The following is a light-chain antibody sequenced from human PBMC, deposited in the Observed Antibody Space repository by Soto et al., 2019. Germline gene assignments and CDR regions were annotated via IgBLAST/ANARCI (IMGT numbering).Light chain of an antibody. J-gene: IGKJ5*01. CDR1: QDSDKY. Sequence: DIQITQSPSSLSSYVFDRFTITCQASQDSDKYLKWDQKKPGKAPKLLFDDASNLETGVPSMFSGRGSGTHFTFTIASLQPEDTAIYYCQQDYDLPITFGQGTRLEI. V-gene: IGKV1-33*01. CDR2: DAS. CDR3: QQDYDLPIT.